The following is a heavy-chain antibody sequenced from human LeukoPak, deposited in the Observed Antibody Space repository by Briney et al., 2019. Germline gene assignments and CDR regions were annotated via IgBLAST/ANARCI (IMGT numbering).Heavy chain of an antibody. D-gene: IGHD4-17*01. CDR2: IYYSGST. CDR3: ARMTTVTTSLDY. Sequence: PSETLSLTCTVSGGSISSYYWSWIRQPPGKGLEWIGYIYYSGSTNYNPSLKSRVTISVDTSKNQFSLKLSSVTAADTAVYYCARMTTVTTSLDYWGQGTPVTVSS. J-gene: IGHJ4*02. CDR1: GGSISSYY. V-gene: IGHV4-59*01.